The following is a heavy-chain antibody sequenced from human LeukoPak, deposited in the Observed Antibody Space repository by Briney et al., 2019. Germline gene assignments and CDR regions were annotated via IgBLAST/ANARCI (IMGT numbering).Heavy chain of an antibody. Sequence: TGGSLRLSCATSGFIFSGSDIHWVRQASRRGLEWVGRIRTKLRNYATAYAASVKGRFTISRDDSGDTAYLQMNSLKTEDTAVYYCTKYISGHYWGQGTLVTVSS. D-gene: IGHD1-20*01. CDR2: IRTKLRNYAT. J-gene: IGHJ4*02. CDR3: TKYISGHY. CDR1: GFIFSGSD. V-gene: IGHV3-73*01.